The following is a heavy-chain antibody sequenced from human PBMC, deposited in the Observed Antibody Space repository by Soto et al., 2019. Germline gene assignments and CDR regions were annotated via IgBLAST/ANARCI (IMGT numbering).Heavy chain of an antibody. Sequence: GGSLRLSCAASGFTFSSYSMNWVRQAPGKGLEWVSYISSSSSTIYYADSVKGRFTISRDNAKNSLYLQMNSLRAEDTAVYYCARDEALGVDPSSGWYVFGDAFDIWGQGTMVTVSS. CDR1: GFTFSSYS. V-gene: IGHV3-48*01. CDR3: ARDEALGVDPSSGWYVFGDAFDI. J-gene: IGHJ3*02. CDR2: ISSSSSTI. D-gene: IGHD6-19*01.